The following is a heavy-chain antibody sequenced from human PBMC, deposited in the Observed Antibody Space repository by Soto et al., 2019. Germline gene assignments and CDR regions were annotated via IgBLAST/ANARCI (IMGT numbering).Heavy chain of an antibody. J-gene: IGHJ4*02. Sequence: GGSLRLSCAASGFTFSSYDMNWVRQAPGKGLEWVSYISSSSSTVYYADSVKGRFTISRDNAKNSLYLQMNSLRAEDTAVYYCAREGLSKIDYWGQGTLVTVSS. CDR1: GFTFSSYD. D-gene: IGHD3-3*02. CDR3: AREGLSKIDY. V-gene: IGHV3-48*01. CDR2: ISSSSSTV.